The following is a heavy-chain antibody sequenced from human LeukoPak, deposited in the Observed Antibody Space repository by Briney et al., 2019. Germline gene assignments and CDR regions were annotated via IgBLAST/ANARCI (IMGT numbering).Heavy chain of an antibody. D-gene: IGHD6-6*01. CDR1: SYD. J-gene: IGHJ6*02. Sequence: SYDINWVGQATXXGXXWXXXXXPNSGNTGYAQKFQGRVTMTTNTSISTAYMELSSLRSEDTAVYYCASYSSSSLYYYYGMDVWGQGTTVTVSS. CDR2: XXPNSGNT. CDR3: ASYSSSSLYYYYGMDV. V-gene: IGHV1-8*01.